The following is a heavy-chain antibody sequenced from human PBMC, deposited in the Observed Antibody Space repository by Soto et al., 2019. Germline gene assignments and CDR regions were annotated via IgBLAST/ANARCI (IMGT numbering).Heavy chain of an antibody. Sequence: QVQLVESGGGVVQPGRSLRLSCAASGFTFSSYGMHWVRQAPRKGLEWLAVISYDRSNKYYAYSVKSRFTISRDTSKNTLSLQRNSLSAEDTAVYYWAKDRSSSLGQREYDDAFDIWGQGTMVTVSS. D-gene: IGHD6-13*01. CDR1: GFTFSSYG. CDR2: ISYDRSNK. CDR3: AKDRSSSLGQREYDDAFDI. V-gene: IGHV3-30*18. J-gene: IGHJ3*02.